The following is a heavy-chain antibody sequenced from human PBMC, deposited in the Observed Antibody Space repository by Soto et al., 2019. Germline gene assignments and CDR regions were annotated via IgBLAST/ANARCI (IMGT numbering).Heavy chain of an antibody. Sequence: PGGSLRLSCAASGFSFSSYSMNWVRQAPGKGLEWVSSISSTSSFIFYADSVKGRFAISRDNAENSLYLQMNSLRAEDTAVYYCAREVAVAGTYYYYGMDVWGQGTTVTISS. CDR2: ISSTSSFI. J-gene: IGHJ6*02. CDR3: AREVAVAGTYYYYGMDV. D-gene: IGHD6-19*01. V-gene: IGHV3-21*01. CDR1: GFSFSSYS.